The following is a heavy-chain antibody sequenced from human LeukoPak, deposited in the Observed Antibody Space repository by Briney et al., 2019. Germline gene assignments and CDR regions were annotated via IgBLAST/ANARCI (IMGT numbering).Heavy chain of an antibody. D-gene: IGHD6-6*01. V-gene: IGHV4-39*01. CDR1: GGSISSSSYY. CDR2: IYYSGST. J-gene: IGHJ4*02. CDR3: ASRRQLLPFDY. Sequence: PSETLSLTCTVSGGSISSSSYYWGWIRQPPGKGLEWIGSIYYSGSTYYNPSLKSRVTISVDTSKNQFSLKLSSVTAADTAVYYCASRRQLLPFDYWGQGTLVTVST.